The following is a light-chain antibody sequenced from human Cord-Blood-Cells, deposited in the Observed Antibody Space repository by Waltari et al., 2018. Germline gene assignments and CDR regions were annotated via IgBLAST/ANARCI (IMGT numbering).Light chain of an antibody. CDR3: QTWGTGIGV. CDR1: SRHISYA. V-gene: IGLV4-69*01. J-gene: IGLJ3*02. Sequence: QLVLTQTPPASASMGASVKLTCTLSSRHISYAIASHQQPPEKGPRYLMKLNSDGSHSKGDGIPDRFSGSSSGAERYLTISSLQSEDEADYYCQTWGTGIGVFGGGTKLTVL. CDR2: LNSDGSH.